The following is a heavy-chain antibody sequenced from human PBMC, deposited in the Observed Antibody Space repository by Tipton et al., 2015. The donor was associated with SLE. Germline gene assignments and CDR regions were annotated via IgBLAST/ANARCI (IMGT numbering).Heavy chain of an antibody. D-gene: IGHD6-19*01. Sequence: TLSLTCAVYGESFNGYFWTWIRQPPGKGLEWIAEIIHSGVTNYNPSLRSRVTISVDMSKNQVSLTLTSVTAADTAVYYCARDSPTVAGTFDSWGQGTLVIVSA. V-gene: IGHV4-34*12. CDR2: IIHSGVT. CDR1: GESFNGYF. J-gene: IGHJ4*02. CDR3: ARDSPTVAGTFDS.